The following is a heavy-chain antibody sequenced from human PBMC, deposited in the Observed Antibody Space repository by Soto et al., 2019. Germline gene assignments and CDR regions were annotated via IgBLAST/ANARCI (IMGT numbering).Heavy chain of an antibody. J-gene: IGHJ5*02. CDR3: ARGQRFSDWFDP. CDR2: IYSSGST. V-gene: IGHV4-61*03. Sequence: SETLSLTCTVSGGSVSSGSYYWSWIRQPPGKGLEWIGYIYSSGSTNYNPSLKSRVTISLDTSMNYFSLRLSSVTAADTAVYYCARGQRFSDWFDPWGQGTLVTVSS. D-gene: IGHD3-3*01. CDR1: GGSVSSGSYY.